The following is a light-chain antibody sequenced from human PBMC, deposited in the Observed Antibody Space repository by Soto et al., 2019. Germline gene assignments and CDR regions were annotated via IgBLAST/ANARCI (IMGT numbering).Light chain of an antibody. J-gene: IGKJ4*01. CDR3: QQYDNLLLT. V-gene: IGKV1-33*01. CDR2: DAS. Sequence: DIQMTQSPSSLSASVGDRVTITCQASQDISNYLNWYQQKPGKAPKLLIYDASNVATGVPSRFSGSGSGTDFTFTISRLQPEDIATYYCQQYDNLLLTFGGGTKVEIK. CDR1: QDISNY.